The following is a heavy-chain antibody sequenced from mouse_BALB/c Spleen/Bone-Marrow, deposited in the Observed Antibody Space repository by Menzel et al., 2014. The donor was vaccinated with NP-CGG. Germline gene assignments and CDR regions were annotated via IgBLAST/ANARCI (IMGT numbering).Heavy chain of an antibody. J-gene: IGHJ4*01. CDR3: ARVYGAMDY. V-gene: IGHV1-26*01. D-gene: IGHD1-1*02. Sequence: EVQLQQSGPELVKPGASMKISCKASGYSFTGYTMNWVKQSHGKNLGWIGLINPYNGGTSYNQKFKGKATLTVDKSSSTAYMELLSLTSEDSAVYYCARVYGAMDYWGQGTSVTVSS. CDR1: GYSFTGYT. CDR2: INPYNGGT.